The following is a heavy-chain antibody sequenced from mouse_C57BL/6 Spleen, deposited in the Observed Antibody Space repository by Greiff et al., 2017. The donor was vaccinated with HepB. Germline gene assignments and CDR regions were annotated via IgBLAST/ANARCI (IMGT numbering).Heavy chain of an antibody. V-gene: IGHV1-64*01. CDR1: GYTFTSYW. J-gene: IGHJ2*01. CDR3: ARPEDYDVYYLDY. Sequence: QVQLKQSGAELVKPGASVKLSCKASGYTFTSYWMHWVKQRPGQGLEWIGMIHPNSGSTNYNEKFKSKATLTVDKSSSTAYMQLSSLTSEDSAVYYCARPEDYDVYYLDYWGQGTTLTVSS. D-gene: IGHD2-4*01. CDR2: IHPNSGST.